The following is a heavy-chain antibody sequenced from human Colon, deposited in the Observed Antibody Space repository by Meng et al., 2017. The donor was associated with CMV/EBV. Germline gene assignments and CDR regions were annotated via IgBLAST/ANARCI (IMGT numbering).Heavy chain of an antibody. V-gene: IGHV3-15*01. CDR1: GFTFSNAW. CDR2: IKREKDGGTI. D-gene: IGHD2-8*02. CDR3: ATTVLVPASNIDF. Sequence: GESLKISCAATGFTFSNAWMSWVRQAPGKGLEWVGRIKREKDGGTIDYAAPVKDRFIISKDDSKNTLYLQMNSLRSEDTAVYYCATTVLVPASNIDFWGQGTLVTVSS. J-gene: IGHJ4*02.